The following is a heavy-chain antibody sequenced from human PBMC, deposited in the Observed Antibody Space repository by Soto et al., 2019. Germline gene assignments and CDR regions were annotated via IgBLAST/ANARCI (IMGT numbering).Heavy chain of an antibody. CDR2: ISYDGSNK. Sequence: GGSLRLSCAAAGCIFSNYAVHWVRRAPGKGLEWVGLISYDGSNKYYADSMKGRFTISRDNAKNTLFLQMNSLRPEDTAVYHYAKEVGDRSAYYFVSNWSDPWGQGTLVTVSS. J-gene: IGHJ5*02. V-gene: IGHV3-30*18. CDR1: GCIFSNYA. D-gene: IGHD3-22*01. CDR3: AKEVGDRSAYYFVSNWSDP.